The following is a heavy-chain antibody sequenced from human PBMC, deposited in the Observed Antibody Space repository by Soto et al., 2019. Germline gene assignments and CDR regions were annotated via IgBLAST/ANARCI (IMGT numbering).Heavy chain of an antibody. V-gene: IGHV3-11*01. D-gene: IGHD3-10*01. J-gene: IGHJ4*02. CDR2: ISGSGTVI. CDR3: ARVFTTSGSGSYDS. Sequence: GGSLRLSCAGSGLSFSDHYMSWIRQAPGKGLEWVSHISGSGTVINSADSVRGRFTISRDNAKNSLFLQMNDLRDEDTAVYYCARVFTTSGSGSYDSWGQGTLVTVSS. CDR1: GLSFSDHY.